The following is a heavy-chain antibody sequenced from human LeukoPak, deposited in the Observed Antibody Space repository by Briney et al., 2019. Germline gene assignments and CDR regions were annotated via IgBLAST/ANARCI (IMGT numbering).Heavy chain of an antibody. CDR3: AKATGVFSSRCPDY. CDR2: ISASSGNI. V-gene: IGHV3-23*01. Sequence: GGSLRLSCAASGFSINTYALSWVRQAPGEGLEGVSTISASSGNIYYTDSVKGRYTISRDILQNTLYLQMDSLRAEDTALYYCAKATGVFSSRCPDYWGQGSLVSVSS. CDR1: GFSINTYA. D-gene: IGHD6-13*01. J-gene: IGHJ4*02.